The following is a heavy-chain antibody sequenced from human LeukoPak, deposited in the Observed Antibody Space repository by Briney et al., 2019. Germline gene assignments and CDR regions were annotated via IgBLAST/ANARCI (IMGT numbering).Heavy chain of an antibody. CDR2: IKQDGSEK. Sequence: GGSLRLSCAASGFTFSSYSMNWVRQAPGKGLEWVANIKQDGSEKYYVDSVKGRFTISRDNAKNSLYLQMNSLRAEDTAVYYCARVKTYYMDVWGKGTTVTISS. CDR3: ARVKTYYMDV. V-gene: IGHV3-7*01. J-gene: IGHJ6*03. CDR1: GFTFSSYS.